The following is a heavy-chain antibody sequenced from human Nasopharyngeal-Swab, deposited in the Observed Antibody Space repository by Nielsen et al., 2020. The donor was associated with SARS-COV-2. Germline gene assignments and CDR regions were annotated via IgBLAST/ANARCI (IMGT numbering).Heavy chain of an antibody. V-gene: IGHV2-5*02. J-gene: IGHJ4*02. Sequence: WIRQPPGKALEWLALIYWDDDKRYSPSPKSRLTITKDTSKNQVVLTMTNMDPVDTATYYCARAYYYDSSGRHFDYWGQGTLVTVSS. CDR3: ARAYYYDSSGRHFDY. D-gene: IGHD3-22*01. CDR2: IYWDDDK.